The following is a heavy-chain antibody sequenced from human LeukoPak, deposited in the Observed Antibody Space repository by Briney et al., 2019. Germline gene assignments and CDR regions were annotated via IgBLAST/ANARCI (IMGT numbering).Heavy chain of an antibody. J-gene: IGHJ3*02. CDR3: ARGDYSRIMAQKYDAFDI. CDR1: GGSISSGGYY. D-gene: IGHD2-8*01. CDR2: IYHSGST. Sequence: SQTLSLTCTVSGGSISSGGYYWSWIRQPPGKGLEWIGYIYHSGSTYYNPSLKSRVTISVDRSKNQFSLKLSSVTAADTAVYYCARGDYSRIMAQKYDAFDIWGQGTMVTVSS. V-gene: IGHV4-30-2*01.